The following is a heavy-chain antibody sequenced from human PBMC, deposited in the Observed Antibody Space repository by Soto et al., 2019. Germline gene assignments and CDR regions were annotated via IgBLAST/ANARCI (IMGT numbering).Heavy chain of an antibody. CDR3: ARPVFDCSGGSCSLDV. CDR1: GFTFSSYA. Sequence: GGSLRLSCAASGFTFSSYAMSWVRQAPGKGLEWVSAISGSGGSTYYADSVKGRFTISRDNSKNTLYLQMNSLRAEDTAVYYCARPVFDCSGGSCSLDVWGKGTTVTVSS. V-gene: IGHV3-23*01. J-gene: IGHJ6*04. CDR2: ISGSGGST. D-gene: IGHD2-15*01.